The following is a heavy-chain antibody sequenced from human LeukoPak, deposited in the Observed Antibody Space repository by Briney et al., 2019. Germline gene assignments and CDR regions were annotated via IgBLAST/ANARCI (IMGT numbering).Heavy chain of an antibody. Sequence: PSETLSLTCAVYGGSFSGYYWSWIRQPPGKGLEWIGEINHSGRTKYNPSLKSRVTISVDTSKNQFSLKLSSVTAADTAVYYCARGGSCSGGSCRYYYDSSGYAHGIYFDYWGQGTLVTVSS. CDR3: ARGGSCSGGSCRYYYDSSGYAHGIYFDY. D-gene: IGHD3-22*01. CDR2: INHSGRT. V-gene: IGHV4-34*01. J-gene: IGHJ4*02. CDR1: GGSFSGYY.